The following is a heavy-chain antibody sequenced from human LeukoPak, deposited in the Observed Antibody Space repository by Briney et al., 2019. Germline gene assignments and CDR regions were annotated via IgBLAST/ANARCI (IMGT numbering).Heavy chain of an antibody. CDR2: IKQDGSEK. D-gene: IGHD3-3*01. Sequence: GGSLRLSCAASGFTFSSYWMSWVRQAPGKGLEWVANIKQDGSEKDYVDSVKGRFTISRDNAKNSLYLQMNSLRAEDTAVYYCARAIFSQTFDVWGQGTMVTVSS. CDR1: GFTFSSYW. J-gene: IGHJ3*01. CDR3: ARAIFSQTFDV. V-gene: IGHV3-7*01.